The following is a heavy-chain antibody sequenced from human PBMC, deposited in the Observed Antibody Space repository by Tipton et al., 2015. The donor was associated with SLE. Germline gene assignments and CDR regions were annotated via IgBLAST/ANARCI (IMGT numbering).Heavy chain of an antibody. CDR2: IYHSGST. J-gene: IGHJ2*01. Sequence: TLSLTCTVSGGSISRGTYYWNWIRQPPGKGLEWIGYIYHSGSTYYNPSLKSRVTISIDTSNNQFSLHMPSVTAADTAVYYCARDLRDVELSPYYWYFDLWGRGTLVTVSS. D-gene: IGHD3-10*01. CDR1: GGSISRGTYY. CDR3: ARDLRDVELSPYYWYFDL. V-gene: IGHV4-31*03.